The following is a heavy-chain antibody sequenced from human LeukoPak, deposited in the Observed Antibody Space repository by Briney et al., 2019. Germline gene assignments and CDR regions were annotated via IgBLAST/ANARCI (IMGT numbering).Heavy chain of an antibody. D-gene: IGHD5-18*01. V-gene: IGHV4-31*03. CDR1: GGSISSGGYS. J-gene: IGHJ4*02. Sequence: PSETLSLTCTVSGGSISSGGYSWSWIRQHPGKDLEWIGYIYYSGSTYYNPSLKSRVTISVDTSKNQFSLKLSSVTAADTAVYYCARERRGYSYGYVDYWGQGTLVTVSS. CDR2: IYYSGST. CDR3: ARERRGYSYGYVDY.